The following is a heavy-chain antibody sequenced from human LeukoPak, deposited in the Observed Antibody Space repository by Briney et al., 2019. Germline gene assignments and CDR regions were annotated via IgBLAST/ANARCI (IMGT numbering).Heavy chain of an antibody. CDR3: ARDPDDYGAY. CDR1: GFTFSSYE. D-gene: IGHD1-14*01. J-gene: IGHJ4*02. Sequence: PGGSLRLSCAASGFTFSSYEMNWVRQAPGKGLEWVSVIYSGGSTYYADSVKGRFTISRDNSKNTLYLQMNSLRAGDTAVYYCARDPDDYGAYWGQGTLVTVSS. CDR2: IYSGGST. V-gene: IGHV3-66*02.